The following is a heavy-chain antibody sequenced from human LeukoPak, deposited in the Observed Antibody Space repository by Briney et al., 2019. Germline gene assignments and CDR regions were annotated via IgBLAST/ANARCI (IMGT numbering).Heavy chain of an antibody. CDR1: GFTFSSYW. Sequence: GGSLRLSCAASGFTFSSYWMHWVRQAPGKGLVWVSRINSDGSSTSYADSVKGRFTISRDNAKNTLYLQMNSLRAEDTAVYYCVRDRSQWLRYHSFDYWGQGSLVTVSS. CDR3: VRDRSQWLRYHSFDY. D-gene: IGHD5-12*01. CDR2: INSDGSST. J-gene: IGHJ4*02. V-gene: IGHV3-74*01.